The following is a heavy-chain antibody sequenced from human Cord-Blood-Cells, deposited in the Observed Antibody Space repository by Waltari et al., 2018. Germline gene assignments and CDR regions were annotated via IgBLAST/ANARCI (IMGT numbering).Heavy chain of an antibody. CDR1: GGTFSSYA. Sequence: QVQLVQSGAEVKKPGSSVTVSCMASGGTFSSYAISWVRQAPGQGLESMGGIIPIFGTANYARKFPGRVKITADKSTSTAYMERSSLRSEGTAVYYCARGEGRTPDGNNWFDPWGQGTLVTVSS. D-gene: IGHD2-15*01. CDR3: ARGEGRTPDGNNWFDP. J-gene: IGHJ5*02. CDR2: IIPIFGTA. V-gene: IGHV1-69*06.